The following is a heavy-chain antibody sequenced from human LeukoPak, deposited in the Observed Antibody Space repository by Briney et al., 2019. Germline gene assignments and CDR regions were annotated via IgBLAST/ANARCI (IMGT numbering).Heavy chain of an antibody. V-gene: IGHV3-23*01. CDR2: ISSTGGRT. Sequence: AGSLRLSCAASGFTFSSYAMSWVRQAPGKGLEWVSAISSTGGRTYYADSVKGRFTISRDNSRNTVYLQMNSLRAEDTAVYYCAKESPYGDNRLYYFDYWGQGTLVTVSS. D-gene: IGHD4-17*01. CDR3: AKESPYGDNRLYYFDY. CDR1: GFTFSSYA. J-gene: IGHJ4*02.